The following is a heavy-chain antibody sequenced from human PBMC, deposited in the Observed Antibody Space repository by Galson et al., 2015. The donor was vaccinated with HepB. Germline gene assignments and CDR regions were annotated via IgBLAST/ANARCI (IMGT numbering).Heavy chain of an antibody. Sequence: QSGAEVKKPGESLRISCKGSGYSFTSYWISWVRQMPGKGLEWMGRIDPSDSYTNYSPSFQGHVTISADKSISTAYLQWSSLKASDSAMYYCASRITMVRGAFRWGQGTLVTVSS. CDR1: GYSFTSYW. D-gene: IGHD3-10*01. V-gene: IGHV5-10-1*01. CDR2: IDPSDSYT. CDR3: ASRITMVRGAFR. J-gene: IGHJ4*02.